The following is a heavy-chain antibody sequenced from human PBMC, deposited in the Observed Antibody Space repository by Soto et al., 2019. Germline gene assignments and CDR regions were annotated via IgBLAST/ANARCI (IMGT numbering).Heavy chain of an antibody. D-gene: IGHD5-12*01. CDR3: ARAAEGWLPTNY. J-gene: IGHJ4*02. Sequence: ASVKVSCKASGYTFTSYAMHWVRQAPGQRLEWMGWINAGNGNTKYSQKFQGRVTITRDTSASTAYMELSSLRSEDTAVYYCARAAEGWLPTNYWGQGTLVTVPQ. CDR2: INAGNGNT. V-gene: IGHV1-3*01. CDR1: GYTFTSYA.